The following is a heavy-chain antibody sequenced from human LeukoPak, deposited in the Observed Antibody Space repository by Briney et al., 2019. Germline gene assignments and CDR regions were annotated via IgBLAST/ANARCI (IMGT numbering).Heavy chain of an antibody. V-gene: IGHV3-15*01. CDR1: GFTFSNAW. CDR2: IKSKTDGGTT. D-gene: IGHD3-9*01. Sequence: NPGGSLRLSCAASGFTFSNAWMSWVRQAPGKGLEWVGRIKSKTDGGTTDYAAPVKGRFTISRDDSKNTLYLQMNSLKTEDTAVYYCTTENYDILTGYFPFDYWGQGTLATVSS. CDR3: TTENYDILTGYFPFDY. J-gene: IGHJ4*02.